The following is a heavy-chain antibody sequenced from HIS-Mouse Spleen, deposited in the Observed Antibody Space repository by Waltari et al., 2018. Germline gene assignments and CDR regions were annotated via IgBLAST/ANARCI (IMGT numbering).Heavy chain of an antibody. J-gene: IGHJ2*01. Sequence: QLQLQESVPGLVKPSETLSLTCTVSGGSISSSRYDWGWILQPPGKGLEWIGSIYYSGSTYYNPSLKSRVTISVDTSKNQFSLKLSSVTAADTAVYYCAREIPYSSSWYDWYFDLWGRGTLVTVSS. CDR3: AREIPYSSSWYDWYFDL. CDR2: IYYSGST. D-gene: IGHD6-13*01. V-gene: IGHV4-39*07. CDR1: GGSISSSRYD.